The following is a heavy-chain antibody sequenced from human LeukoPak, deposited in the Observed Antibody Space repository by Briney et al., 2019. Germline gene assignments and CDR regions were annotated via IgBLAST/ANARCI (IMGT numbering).Heavy chain of an antibody. CDR1: GGSISSYY. Sequence: SETLSLTCAVSGGSISSYYWSWIRQPPGKGLEWIGYIYFTGSTDYNPSLKGRVTISVDASRNQFSLKLSSVTAADTAVYYCARGLLGSGWYLGWFDPWGQGTLVTVSS. V-gene: IGHV4-59*12. J-gene: IGHJ5*02. D-gene: IGHD6-19*01. CDR3: ARGLLGSGWYLGWFDP. CDR2: IYFTGST.